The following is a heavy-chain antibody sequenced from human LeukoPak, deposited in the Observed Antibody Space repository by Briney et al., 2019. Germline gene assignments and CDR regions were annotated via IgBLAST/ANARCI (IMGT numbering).Heavy chain of an antibody. J-gene: IGHJ4*02. CDR3: ARAGTVAGFDY. D-gene: IGHD6-19*01. CDR1: GFTFSDYY. Sequence: GGSLRLSCAASGFTFSDYYMSWIRQAPGKGLEWVSYISSSSSYTNYADSVKGQFTISRDNAKNSLYLQMNSLRAEDTAVYYCARAGTVAGFDYWGQGTLVTVSS. CDR2: ISSSSSYT. V-gene: IGHV3-11*05.